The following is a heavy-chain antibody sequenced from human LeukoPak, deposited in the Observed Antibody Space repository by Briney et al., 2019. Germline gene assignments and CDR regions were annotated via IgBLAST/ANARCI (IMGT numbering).Heavy chain of an antibody. V-gene: IGHV1-3*01. CDR3: ATDPRPAAQWDAFDI. CDR1: GYTFTSYL. CDR2: INVGNDNT. Sequence: ASVKVSCKASGYTFTSYLIHWVRQAPGQRLEWMGWINVGNDNTKYSQNFQGRVTITRDTSASTAYMELSSLRSEDTAVYYCATDPRPAAQWDAFDIWGQGTMVTVSS. J-gene: IGHJ3*02. D-gene: IGHD2-2*01.